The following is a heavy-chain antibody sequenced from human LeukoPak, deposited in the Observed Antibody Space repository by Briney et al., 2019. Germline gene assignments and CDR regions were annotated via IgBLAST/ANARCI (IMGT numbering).Heavy chain of an antibody. J-gene: IGHJ4*02. CDR1: GFTFSNYG. Sequence: GGSLRLSCSASGFTFSNYGMHWVRQAPGKGLEYVSAISGNGGSTHYADSVKGRFTISRDNSKNTLYLQMSSLRAEDTAVYYCVKEHCSSASCFYFDYWGQGTLVTVSS. CDR3: VKEHCSSASCFYFDY. D-gene: IGHD2-2*01. CDR2: ISGNGGST. V-gene: IGHV3-64D*06.